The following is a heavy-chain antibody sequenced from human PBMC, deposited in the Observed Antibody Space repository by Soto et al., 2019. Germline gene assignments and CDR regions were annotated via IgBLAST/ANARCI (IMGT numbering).Heavy chain of an antibody. CDR2: ISGSGGST. D-gene: IGHD4-17*01. CDR3: AKDRAVTTSPSRGMDV. J-gene: IGHJ6*02. V-gene: IGHV3-23*01. Sequence: PGGSLRLSCAASGFTFSSYAMSWVRQAPGKGLEWVSAISGSGGSTYYADSVKGRFTISRDNSKNTLYLQMNSLRAEDTAVYYCAKDRAVTTSPSRGMDVWGQGTTVTVSS. CDR1: GFTFSSYA.